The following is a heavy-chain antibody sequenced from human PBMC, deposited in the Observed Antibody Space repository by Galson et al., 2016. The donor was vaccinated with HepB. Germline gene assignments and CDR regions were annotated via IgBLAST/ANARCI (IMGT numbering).Heavy chain of an antibody. Sequence: PALVKPTQTLTLTCTFSGFSLTSTGVGVGWIRQPPGKALEWLALLFWAGDKHYSPSLKNRLTITKDTSKNQVVLTMTNMGPVDTATYFCAHSLPGHTYGSIFSHYFDYWGQGALVTVSS. CDR1: GFSLTSTGVG. CDR3: AHSLPGHTYGSIFSHYFDY. V-gene: IGHV2-5*02. CDR2: LFWAGDK. D-gene: IGHD3-10*01. J-gene: IGHJ4*02.